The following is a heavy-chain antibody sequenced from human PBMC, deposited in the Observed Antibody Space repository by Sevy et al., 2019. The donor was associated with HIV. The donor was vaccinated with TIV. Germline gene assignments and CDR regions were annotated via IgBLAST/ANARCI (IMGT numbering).Heavy chain of an antibody. CDR3: ARGVPHNDAFDI. CDR2: ISSSSSTI. CDR1: GFTFSSYS. D-gene: IGHD2-2*01. V-gene: IGHV3-48*01. J-gene: IGHJ3*02. Sequence: GGSLRLSCAASGFTFSSYSMNWVRQAPGKGLEWVSYISSSSSTIYYADSVKGRFTISRDNAKNSLYLQLNSLRAEDTAVYYCARGVPHNDAFDIWGQGTMVTVSS.